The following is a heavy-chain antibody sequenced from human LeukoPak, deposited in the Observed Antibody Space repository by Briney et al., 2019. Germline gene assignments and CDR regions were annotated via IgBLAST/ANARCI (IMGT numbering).Heavy chain of an antibody. V-gene: IGHV3-9*01. CDR1: GFTFDDYA. J-gene: IGHJ4*02. D-gene: IGHD5-24*01. Sequence: GGSLRLSCAASGFTFDDYAMHWVRQAPGKGLEWVSGISWNSGSIGYADSVKGRFTISRDNAKNSLYLQMNSLKTEDTAVYYCVLEMTTISVLDNWGQGTLVTVSS. CDR3: VLEMTTISVLDN. CDR2: ISWNSGSI.